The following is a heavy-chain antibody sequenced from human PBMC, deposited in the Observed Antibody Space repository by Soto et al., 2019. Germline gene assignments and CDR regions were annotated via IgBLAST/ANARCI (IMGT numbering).Heavy chain of an antibody. CDR3: ASVAFYDSFHGY. V-gene: IGHV3-11*05. CDR1: GFTFSDYY. Sequence: QVQLVESGGGLVKPGGSLRLSCAASGFTFSDYYMSWIHQAPGKGVEWVSYISSSSSYTNYADSVKGRFTIARDNAKHSLYRKRNSLRAEDTAVYYCASVAFYDSFHGYWGRGTLVTVSS. CDR2: ISSSSSYT. D-gene: IGHD3-9*01. J-gene: IGHJ4*02.